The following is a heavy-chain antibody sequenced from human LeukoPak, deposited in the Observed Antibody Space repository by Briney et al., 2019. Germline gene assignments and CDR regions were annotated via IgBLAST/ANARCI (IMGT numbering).Heavy chain of an antibody. J-gene: IGHJ6*03. CDR2: MNPNSGNT. Sequence: ASVKVSCKASGYTFTSYDINWVRQATGQGLEWMGWMNPNSGNTGYAQKFQGRVTMTRNTSISTAYMELSSLRSEDTAVYYCARGPYYDILHYYYMDVWGKGTTVTISS. CDR3: ARGPYYDILHYYYMDV. D-gene: IGHD3-9*01. CDR1: GYTFTSYD. V-gene: IGHV1-8*01.